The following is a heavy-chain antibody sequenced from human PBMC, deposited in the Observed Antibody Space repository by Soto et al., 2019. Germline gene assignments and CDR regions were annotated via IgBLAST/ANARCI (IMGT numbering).Heavy chain of an antibody. D-gene: IGHD1-1*01. CDR1: SGSISSLNW. CDR2: ILHSGST. Sequence: QIQLQESGPGLVKPSGTLSLTCAVSSGSISSLNWWSWVRQPPGKGLEWIGEILHSGSTNYNPSLKRRVDMSVDKSKNQFSLKVFSVTAADTALYFCARRSGTTFYWGRGTLVIVSS. J-gene: IGHJ4*02. CDR3: ARRSGTTFY. V-gene: IGHV4-4*02.